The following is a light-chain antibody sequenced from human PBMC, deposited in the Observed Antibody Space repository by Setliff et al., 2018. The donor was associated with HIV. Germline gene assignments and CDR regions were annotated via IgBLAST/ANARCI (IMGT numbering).Light chain of an antibody. CDR3: SSYTSISTYV. CDR1: SSDVGSYNR. CDR2: EVN. Sequence: QSALTQPPSVSGSPGQSVTISCTGTSSDVGSYNRVSWYQQPPGTAPKLMIYEVNNRPSGVPERFSGSKSGNTASLTISGLQAGDEADYYCSSYTSISTYVFGTGTKVTVL. V-gene: IGLV2-18*02. J-gene: IGLJ1*01.